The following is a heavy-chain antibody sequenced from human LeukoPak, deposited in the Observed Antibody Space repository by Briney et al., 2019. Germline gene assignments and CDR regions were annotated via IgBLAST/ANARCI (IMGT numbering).Heavy chain of an antibody. D-gene: IGHD1-1*01. J-gene: IGHJ6*02. Sequence: SETLSLTCTVSGVSISSYYWSWIRQPAGKGLEWIGRIYASGSTNYNPSLKGRVTMSLDTSKNQFSLKLTSVTAADTAVYYCARRNDAYGLDVWGQGTTVTVSS. CDR2: IYASGST. CDR1: GVSISSYY. CDR3: ARRNDAYGLDV. V-gene: IGHV4-4*07.